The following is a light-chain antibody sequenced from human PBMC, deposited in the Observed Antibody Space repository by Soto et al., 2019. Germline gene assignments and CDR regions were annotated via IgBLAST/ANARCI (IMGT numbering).Light chain of an antibody. V-gene: IGKV3-11*01. CDR3: QQRSNWPPT. CDR2: GAS. Sequence: EIVLTQSPGTLSLSPGGRATVSCRSSQSVSSYYLACYQQKPGQTPRLLIHGASTRAPGFPARFSGSGSGSDFTLTISSLEPEDFATYYCQQRSNWPPTFGQGTKVDIK. J-gene: IGKJ1*01. CDR1: QSVSSY.